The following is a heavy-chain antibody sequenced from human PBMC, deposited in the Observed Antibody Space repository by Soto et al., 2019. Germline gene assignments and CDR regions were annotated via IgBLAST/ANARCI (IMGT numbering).Heavy chain of an antibody. D-gene: IGHD4-4*01. CDR2: IIPILGIA. CDR3: ARVTDSNYAFDI. J-gene: IGHJ3*02. Sequence: SVKVSCKASGGTFSSYTISWVRQAPGQGLEWMGRIIPILGIANYAQKFQGRVTITADKSTSTAYMELSSLRSEDTAVYYCARVTDSNYAFDIWGQGTMVTVSS. V-gene: IGHV1-69*02. CDR1: GGTFSSYT.